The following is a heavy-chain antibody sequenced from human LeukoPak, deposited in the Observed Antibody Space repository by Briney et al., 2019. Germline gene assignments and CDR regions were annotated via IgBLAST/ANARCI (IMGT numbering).Heavy chain of an antibody. V-gene: IGHV3-30*04. D-gene: IGHD6-19*01. Sequence: GGSLRLSCAASGFTFSSYAMHWVRQAPGKGLEWVAVISYDGSNKYYADSVKGRFTISRDNSKNTLYLQMNSLRAEDTAVYYCARARGHRGHLVPGIAVAGTDGALDYWGQGTLVTVSS. CDR1: GFTFSSYA. J-gene: IGHJ4*02. CDR3: ARARGHRGHLVPGIAVAGTDGALDY. CDR2: ISYDGSNK.